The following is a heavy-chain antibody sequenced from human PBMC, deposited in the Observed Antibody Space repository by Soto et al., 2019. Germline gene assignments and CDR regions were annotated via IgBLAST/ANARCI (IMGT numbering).Heavy chain of an antibody. CDR2: IYPGDSDT. Sequence: PGESLKISCKGSGYSFTSYWIGWVRQMPGKGLEWMGIIYPGDSDTRYSPSFQGQVTISADKSISTAYLQWSSLKASDTAMYYCARQGSSIPAYYYYGMDVWGQGTTVTVSS. D-gene: IGHD3-10*01. V-gene: IGHV5-51*01. CDR1: GYSFTSYW. J-gene: IGHJ6*02. CDR3: ARQGSSIPAYYYYGMDV.